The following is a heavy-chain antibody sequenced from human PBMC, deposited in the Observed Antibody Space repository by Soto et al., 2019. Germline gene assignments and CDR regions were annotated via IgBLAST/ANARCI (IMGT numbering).Heavy chain of an antibody. CDR1: GFIFSNYW. CDR3: ARGRYSYGPGSYYYYGLDV. CDR2: INTDGSST. D-gene: IGHD5-18*01. Sequence: GGSLRLSCATSGFIFSNYWMHWVRQAPGKGLVWVSRINTDGSSTSYADSVKGRFTMSRDNAKNTLYLQMNSLRAEDTAVYYCARGRYSYGPGSYYYYGLDVSGRGTTVTVSS. J-gene: IGHJ6*02. V-gene: IGHV3-74*01.